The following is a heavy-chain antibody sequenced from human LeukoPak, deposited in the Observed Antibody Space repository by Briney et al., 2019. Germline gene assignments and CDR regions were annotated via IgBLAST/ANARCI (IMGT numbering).Heavy chain of an antibody. CDR3: ARGLWLRQSFDY. Sequence: SETLSLTCAVYGGSFSGYYWSWIRQPPGKGLEWIGEINHSGSTNYNPSLKSRVTISVDTSKNQFSLKLSSVTAADTAVYYCARGLWLRQSFDYWGQGTLVTVSS. CDR1: GGSFSGYY. CDR2: INHSGST. D-gene: IGHD5-12*01. V-gene: IGHV4-34*01. J-gene: IGHJ4*02.